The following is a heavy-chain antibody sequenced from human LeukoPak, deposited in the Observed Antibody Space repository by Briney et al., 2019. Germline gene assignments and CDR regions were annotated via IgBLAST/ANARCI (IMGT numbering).Heavy chain of an antibody. CDR3: ARGQEFDDGVFDS. CDR2: ISRGGDYT. Sequence: PGGSLRLSCTASGIPFSRSAMSWVRQAPGRGLEWVPSISRGGDYTYYADSVKGRFTISRDNSKNTVYLQMNSLRVEDTAIYYCARGQEFDDGVFDSWGQGTLVTVSS. V-gene: IGHV3-23*01. D-gene: IGHD1-1*01. CDR1: GIPFSRSA. J-gene: IGHJ4*02.